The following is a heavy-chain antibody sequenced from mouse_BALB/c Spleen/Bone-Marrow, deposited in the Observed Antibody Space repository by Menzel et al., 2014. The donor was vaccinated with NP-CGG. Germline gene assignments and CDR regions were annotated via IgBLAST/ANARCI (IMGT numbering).Heavy chain of an antibody. D-gene: IGHD2-1*01. CDR2: IWSDGST. Sequence: QVQLQQSGPGLVAPSQSLSITCTISGFSLTRYGVHWVRQPPGKGLEWLVVIWSDGSTTYNSALKSRLSITKDNSKSQVFLKMSSLQTDDTAMYYCARNGNFFAMDSWGQGTSVTVSS. CDR3: ARNGNFFAMDS. CDR1: GFSLTRYG. V-gene: IGHV2-6-1*01. J-gene: IGHJ4*01.